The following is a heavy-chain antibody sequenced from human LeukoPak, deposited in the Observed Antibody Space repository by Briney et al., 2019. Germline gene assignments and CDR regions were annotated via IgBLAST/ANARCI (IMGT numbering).Heavy chain of an antibody. V-gene: IGHV1-2*02. CDR2: INPNSGGT. D-gene: IGHD2-2*01. CDR1: GYTFTGYN. J-gene: IGHJ4*02. CDR3: ARDRCSSSRCYPDY. Sequence: GASVKVSCKASGYTFTGYNMHWVRQAPGQGLEWMGWINPNSGGTNYAQKFQDRVTMTRDTSISTAYMELSRLRSDDTAVYYCARDRCSSSRCYPDYWGQGTLVTVSS.